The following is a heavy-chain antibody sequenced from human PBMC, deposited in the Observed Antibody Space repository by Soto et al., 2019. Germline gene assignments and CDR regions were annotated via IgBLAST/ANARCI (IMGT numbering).Heavy chain of an antibody. CDR1: GGSISSGGYS. CDR3: ARALQPRGRGWFDP. Sequence: SETLSLTCAVSGGSISSGGYSWSWIRQPPGKGLEWIGYIYHSGSTYYNPSLKSRVTISVDRSKNQFSLRLSSVTAADAAVYYCARALQPRGRGWFDPWGQGTLVTVSS. J-gene: IGHJ5*02. V-gene: IGHV4-30-2*01. CDR2: IYHSGST. D-gene: IGHD3-16*01.